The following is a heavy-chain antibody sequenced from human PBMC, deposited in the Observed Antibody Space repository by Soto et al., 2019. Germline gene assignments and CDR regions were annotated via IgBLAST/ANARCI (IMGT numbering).Heavy chain of an antibody. Sequence: QVQLVQSGAEVKKPGSSVKVSCKASGGTFSSYTISWVRQAPGQGPEWMGRIIPILGIPNYAQKFQGRVTITADKSTSTVYMELSSLRSEDTAVYYCARFRGSYGMDVWGQGTTVTVSS. D-gene: IGHD3-10*01. CDR2: IIPILGIP. V-gene: IGHV1-69*02. CDR3: ARFRGSYGMDV. CDR1: GGTFSSYT. J-gene: IGHJ6*02.